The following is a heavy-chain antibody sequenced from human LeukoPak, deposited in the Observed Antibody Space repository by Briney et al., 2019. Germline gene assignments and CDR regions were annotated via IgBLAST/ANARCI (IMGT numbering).Heavy chain of an antibody. Sequence: PSETLSLTCTVSDYSISSGYYWGWIRQPPGKGLEWIGSMYYSGSTYYNPSLKSRVGVSVDTSKNQFSLKLSSVTAADTAVYYCARFVRTQLVTDAFDIWGQGTMVTVSS. CDR1: DYSISSGYY. CDR3: ARFVRTQLVTDAFDI. CDR2: MYYSGST. D-gene: IGHD1-1*01. V-gene: IGHV4-38-2*02. J-gene: IGHJ3*02.